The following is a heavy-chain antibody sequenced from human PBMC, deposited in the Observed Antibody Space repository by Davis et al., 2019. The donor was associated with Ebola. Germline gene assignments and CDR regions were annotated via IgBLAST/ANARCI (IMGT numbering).Heavy chain of an antibody. D-gene: IGHD3-3*01. CDR3: KRDTMDK. CDR1: GFTFNNYG. CDR2: ITWNGGAT. J-gene: IGHJ4*02. Sequence: SLKISCVASGFTFNNYGMHWVRQAPGKGLEWVSSITWNGGATAYADSVKGRFTISRDNAKSSLYLQMNSLRAEDTAFYYCKRDTMDKWGQGTLVTVSS. V-gene: IGHV3-9*01.